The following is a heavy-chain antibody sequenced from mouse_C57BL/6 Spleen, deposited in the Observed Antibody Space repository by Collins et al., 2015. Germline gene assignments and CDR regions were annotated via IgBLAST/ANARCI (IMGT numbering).Heavy chain of an antibody. J-gene: IGHJ1*03. V-gene: IGHV1-69*01. Sequence: QVQLQQPGAELVMPGASVKLSCKASGYTFTSYWMHWAKQRPGQGLEWIGEIDPSDSYTNYNQKFKGKSTLTVDKSSSTAYMQLSSLTSEDSAVYYCARPITTVVPYWYFDVWGTGTTVTVSS. CDR3: ARPITTVVPYWYFDV. CDR2: IDPSDSYT. D-gene: IGHD1-1*01. CDR1: GYTFTSYW.